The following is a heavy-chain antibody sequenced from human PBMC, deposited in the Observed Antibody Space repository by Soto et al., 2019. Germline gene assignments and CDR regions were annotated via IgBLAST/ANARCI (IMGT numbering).Heavy chain of an antibody. D-gene: IGHD3-10*01. CDR2: IYYSGST. CDR1: GGCMNISSYY. V-gene: IGHV4-39*01. J-gene: IGHJ6*03. Sequence: PSETLSITCTFSGGCMNISSYYWGWIRQPPGKGLEWIGSIYYSGSTYYNPSLKSRVTISVDTSQNQFSLKLSSVTAADTAVYYCARHPRGTFWFGELTGYYYSFMEVWGKGSTVPVS. CDR3: ARHPRGTFWFGELTGYYYSFMEV.